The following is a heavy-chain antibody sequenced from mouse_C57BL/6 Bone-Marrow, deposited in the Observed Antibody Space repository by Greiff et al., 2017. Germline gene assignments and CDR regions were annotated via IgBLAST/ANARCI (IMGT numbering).Heavy chain of an antibody. CDR3: ARDYYGSSHFDY. D-gene: IGHD1-1*01. J-gene: IGHJ2*01. CDR1: GFTFSSYA. CDR2: LSDGGSYT. V-gene: IGHV5-4*01. Sequence: EVHLVESGGGLVKPGGSLKLSCAASGFTFSSYAMSWVRQTPEKRLAWVATLSDGGSYTYYPDNVKGRFTISRDNAKNNLYLQMSHLKSEDTAMYYCARDYYGSSHFDYWGQGTTLTVSS.